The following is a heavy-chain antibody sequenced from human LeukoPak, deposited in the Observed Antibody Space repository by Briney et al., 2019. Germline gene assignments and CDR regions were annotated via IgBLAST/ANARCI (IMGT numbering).Heavy chain of an antibody. CDR2: IYYSGST. D-gene: IGHD4-17*01. Sequence: PSETLSLTCTVSGGSISSYYWSWIRQPPGKGLEWIGYIYYSGSTNYNPSLKSRVTISVDTSKNQFSLKLSSVTAADTAVYYCASARANGDYSEWYYGMDVWGQGTTVTVSS. J-gene: IGHJ6*02. CDR1: GGSISSYY. V-gene: IGHV4-59*01. CDR3: ASARANGDYSEWYYGMDV.